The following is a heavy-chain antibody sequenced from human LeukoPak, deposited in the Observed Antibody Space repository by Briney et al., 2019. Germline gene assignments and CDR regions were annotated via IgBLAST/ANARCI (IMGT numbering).Heavy chain of an antibody. Sequence: GGSLRLSCAASGFTFSSYGMHWVRQAPGKGLEWVAVIWYDGSNKYYADSVKGRFTISRDNPKNTLYLQMNSLRAEDTAVYYCARVGYYDSSGYYPIDYWGQGTLVTVSS. CDR1: GFTFSSYG. CDR2: IWYDGSNK. J-gene: IGHJ4*02. V-gene: IGHV3-33*01. CDR3: ARVGYYDSSGYYPIDY. D-gene: IGHD3-22*01.